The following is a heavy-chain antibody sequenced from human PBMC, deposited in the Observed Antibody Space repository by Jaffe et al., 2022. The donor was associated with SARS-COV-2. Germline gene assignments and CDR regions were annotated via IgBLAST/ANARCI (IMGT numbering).Heavy chain of an antibody. CDR1: GGSISSSSYY. Sequence: QLQLQESGPGLVKPSETLSLTCTVSGGSISSSSYYWGWIRQPPGKGLEWIGSIYYSGSTYYNPSLKSRVTISVDTSKNQFSLKLSSVTAADTAVYYCARLAGFGGVSSWGQGTLVTVSS. V-gene: IGHV4-39*01. CDR3: ARLAGFGGVSS. CDR2: IYYSGST. D-gene: IGHD3-16*01. J-gene: IGHJ5*02.